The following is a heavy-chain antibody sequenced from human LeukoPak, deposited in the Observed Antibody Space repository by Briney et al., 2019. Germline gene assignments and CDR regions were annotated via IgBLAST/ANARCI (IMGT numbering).Heavy chain of an antibody. D-gene: IGHD3-10*01. J-gene: IGHJ5*02. V-gene: IGHV4-59*08. CDR1: GGSISSYY. CDR3: ARSPSFMVRGVSWFDP. Sequence: PSETLSLTCTASGGSISSYYWSWIRQPPGKGLEWIGYIYYSGSTNYNPSLKSRVTISVDTSKNQFSLKLSSVTAADTAVYYCARSPSFMVRGVSWFDPWGQGTLVTVSS. CDR2: IYYSGST.